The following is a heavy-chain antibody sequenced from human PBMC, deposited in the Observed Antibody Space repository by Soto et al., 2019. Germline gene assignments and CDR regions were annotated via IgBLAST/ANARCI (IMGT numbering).Heavy chain of an antibody. CDR3: ARETGENWIYEAH. D-gene: IGHD1-7*01. CDR1: GAYISDFT. Sequence: QVQQQESGPGLVKPLDTLALTCRVSGAYISDFTWSWIRQPAGKGLEWIGRITINGHTQKNPSFKSGVTMSIDTSRNDVSLNIQSATAADTALYYCARETGENWIYEAHWGPGTLVTVSS. CDR2: ITINGHT. V-gene: IGHV4-4*07. J-gene: IGHJ1*01.